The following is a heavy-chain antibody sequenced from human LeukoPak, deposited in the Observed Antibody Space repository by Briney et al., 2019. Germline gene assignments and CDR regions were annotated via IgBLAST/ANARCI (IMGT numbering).Heavy chain of an antibody. D-gene: IGHD3-10*01. CDR3: AYSGSYYNPPFQY. Sequence: GESLQISCQGSGYFVTHHWIGWVRQLPGKGLEWMAIIHTGNSDSNYSPSFQGQVTMSVDKSISTAYLQWSSLKASDTAMYYCAYSGSYYNPPFQYWGQGTLVTVSS. CDR2: IHTGNSDS. CDR1: GYFVTHHW. V-gene: IGHV5-51*01. J-gene: IGHJ4*02.